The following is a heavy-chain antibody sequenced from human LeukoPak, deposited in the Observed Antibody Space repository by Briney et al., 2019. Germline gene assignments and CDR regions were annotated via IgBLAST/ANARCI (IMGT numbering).Heavy chain of an antibody. CDR1: GFTFSSYS. CDR3: ARYCSGGSCLDY. CDR2: ISSSSSYI. Sequence: GGSLRLSCAASGFTFSSYSMNWVRQAPGKGLEWVSSISSSSSYIYYADSVKGRFTISRDNAKNSLYLQMNSPRAEDTAVYYCARYCSGGSCLDYWGQGTLVTVSS. D-gene: IGHD2-15*01. V-gene: IGHV3-21*01. J-gene: IGHJ4*02.